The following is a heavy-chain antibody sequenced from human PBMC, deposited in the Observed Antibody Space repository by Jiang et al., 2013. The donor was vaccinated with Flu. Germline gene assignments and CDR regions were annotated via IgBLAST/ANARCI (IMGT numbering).Heavy chain of an antibody. J-gene: IGHJ5*02. CDR3: ARHKGRVGRFGELYGGWFDP. CDR1: GYSFTSYW. CDR2: IDPSDSYT. Sequence: SGYSFTSYWISWVRQMPGKGLEWMGRIDPSDSYTNYSPSFQGHVTISADKSISTAYLQWSSLKASDTAMYYCARHKGRVGRFGELYGGWFDPWGQGTLVTVSS. V-gene: IGHV5-10-1*01. D-gene: IGHD3-10*01.